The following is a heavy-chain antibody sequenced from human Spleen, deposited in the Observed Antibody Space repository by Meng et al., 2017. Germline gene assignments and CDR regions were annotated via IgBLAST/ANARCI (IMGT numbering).Heavy chain of an antibody. CDR1: GYTFTSYG. CDR2: ISAYNDTT. J-gene: IGHJ4*02. V-gene: IGHV1-18*01. D-gene: IGHD1-26*01. CDR3: ARSPGTYYEVYYFDY. Sequence: ASVKVSCKASGYTFTSYGISWVRQAPGQGLEWMGWISAYNDTTKYVERLQGRVTMITDTSTSTAYMELRSLRSDDTAVYYCARSPGTYYEVYYFDYWGQGTLVTVSS.